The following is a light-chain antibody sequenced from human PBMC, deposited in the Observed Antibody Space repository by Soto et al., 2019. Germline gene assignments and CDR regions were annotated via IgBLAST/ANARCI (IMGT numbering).Light chain of an antibody. V-gene: IGKV1-39*01. CDR1: QSITSY. CDR2: AAS. CDR3: QQSDRTPWT. J-gene: IGKJ1*01. Sequence: DIQMTQSPPSLSASVGARVTITCRASQSITSYLNWYQEKPGKAPKLLIYAASSLQSGVPSRFSGSGSGTGFTLTISSLQPEDSATYYCQQSDRTPWTFGQGTKVEIK.